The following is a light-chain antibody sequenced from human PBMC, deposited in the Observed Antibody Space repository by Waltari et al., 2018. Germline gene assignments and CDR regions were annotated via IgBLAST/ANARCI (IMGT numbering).Light chain of an antibody. V-gene: IGLV2-23*02. CDR3: SSYAASTTF. CDR1: SSDIGSSII. Sequence: QSALTQPASVSGSPGQSITLSCTGTSSDIGSSIIVSWYQQHPGKAPRLMIYDVNRRPAGVSDRFSGSKSGNTASLTISGLQAEDEADYYCSSYAASTTFFGGGTKVTVL. J-gene: IGLJ2*01. CDR2: DVN.